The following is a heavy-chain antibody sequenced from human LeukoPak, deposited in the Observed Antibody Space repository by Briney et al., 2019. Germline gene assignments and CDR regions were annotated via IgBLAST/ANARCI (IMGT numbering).Heavy chain of an antibody. CDR2: ISSSSSYI. Sequence: GGSLRLSCAASGFTFSSYSMNWVRQAPGKGLEWVSSISSSSSYIYYADSVKGRFTISRDNAKNSLYLQMNSLRAEDTAVYYCAIHPSYYYGSGSYYNPPDYWGQGTLVTVSS. J-gene: IGHJ4*02. V-gene: IGHV3-21*04. CDR3: AIHPSYYYGSGSYYNPPDY. D-gene: IGHD3-10*01. CDR1: GFTFSSYS.